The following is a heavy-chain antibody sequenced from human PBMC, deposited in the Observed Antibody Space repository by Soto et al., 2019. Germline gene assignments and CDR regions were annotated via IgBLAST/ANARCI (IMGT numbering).Heavy chain of an antibody. J-gene: IGHJ6*02. V-gene: IGHV3-23*01. CDR1: GFTLSSYA. Sequence: PGGSLRLSCAVSGFTLSSYALRKVRQAPEKGLEWVSGISVSGGSTEYAGPVKGRFPISRDKSKNILYLKMNSLRAEDTAVYYCAKKMGSGSYPMDVWGQGTTVTVSS. D-gene: IGHD3-10*01. CDR2: ISVSGGST. CDR3: AKKMGSGSYPMDV.